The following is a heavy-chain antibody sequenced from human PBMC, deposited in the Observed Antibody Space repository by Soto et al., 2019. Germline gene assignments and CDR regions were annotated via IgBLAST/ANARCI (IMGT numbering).Heavy chain of an antibody. CDR3: NTVDFVWLGETHLT. D-gene: IGHD3-10*01. V-gene: IGHV3-15*01. CDR1: GFTFSNAW. Sequence: DVQLVESGGGLVKPGGSLTLSCAASGFTFSNAWMTWVRQAPGKGLEWVGRIKSEADGGAAEYAASLKVRFTSSRDDPKDPLYLQMNSLKIEDTAVYYCNTVDFVWLGETHLTWGQGTLVTVSS. CDR2: IKSEADGGAA. J-gene: IGHJ5*02.